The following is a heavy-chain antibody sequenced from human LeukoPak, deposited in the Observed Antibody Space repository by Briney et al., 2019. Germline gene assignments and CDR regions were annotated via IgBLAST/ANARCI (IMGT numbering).Heavy chain of an antibody. Sequence: SETLSLTCTVSGGSINSYYWSWIRQPPGKGLECIGYIHYTGSTNYNPSLKSRVTISVDTSKNQFSLKLSSVTAADTAVYYCARGGTYYYWGQGTQVTVSS. CDR3: ARGGTYYY. CDR1: GGSINSYY. J-gene: IGHJ4*02. V-gene: IGHV4-59*12. CDR2: IHYTGST. D-gene: IGHD1-1*01.